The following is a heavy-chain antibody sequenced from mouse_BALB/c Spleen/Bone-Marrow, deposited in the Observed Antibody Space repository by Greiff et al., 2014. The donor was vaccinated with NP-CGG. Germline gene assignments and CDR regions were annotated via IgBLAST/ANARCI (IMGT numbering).Heavy chain of an antibody. CDR2: IDPANGNT. Sequence: VQLKESGAELVKPGASVKLSCTASGFNIKDTYMHWVKQRPEQGLEWIGRIDPANGNTKYDPKFQGKATITADTSSNTAYLHLSSLTSEDTAVYYCSRSGYGSSLFAYWGQGTLVTVSA. D-gene: IGHD1-1*01. CDR3: SRSGYGSSLFAY. V-gene: IGHV14-3*02. CDR1: GFNIKDTY. J-gene: IGHJ3*01.